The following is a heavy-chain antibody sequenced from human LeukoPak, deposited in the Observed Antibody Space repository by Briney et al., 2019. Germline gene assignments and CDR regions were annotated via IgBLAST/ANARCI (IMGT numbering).Heavy chain of an antibody. CDR3: ARGGIAAAGDY. J-gene: IGHJ4*02. Sequence: SETLSLTCTVSGYSISSGYYWGWIRQPPGKGLEWIGEIYHSGSTNYNPSLESRVTISVDKSKNQFSLKLTSVTAADTAVYYCARGGIAAAGDYWGQGTLVTVSS. CDR2: IYHSGST. V-gene: IGHV4-38-2*02. CDR1: GYSISSGYY. D-gene: IGHD6-13*01.